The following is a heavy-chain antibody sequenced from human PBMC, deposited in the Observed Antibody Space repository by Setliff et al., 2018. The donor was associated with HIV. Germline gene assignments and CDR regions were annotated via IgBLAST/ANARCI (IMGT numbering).Heavy chain of an antibody. CDR2: MNPNSGST. Sequence: ASVKVSCKASGYTFSSYDINWVRQATGQGLEWMGWMNPNSGSTSYAQNFQDRVTMTIDTSTSRAYMELRSLRSDDTAVYFCARLGSGWSDSYYYAMDVWGQGTTVTVSS. J-gene: IGHJ6*02. CDR3: ARLGSGWSDSYYYAMDV. CDR1: GYTFSSYD. D-gene: IGHD6-19*01. V-gene: IGHV1-8*01.